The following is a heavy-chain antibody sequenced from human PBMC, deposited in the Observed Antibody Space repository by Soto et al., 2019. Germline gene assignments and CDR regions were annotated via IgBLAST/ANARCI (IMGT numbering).Heavy chain of an antibody. J-gene: IGHJ4*02. CDR3: AIYPLELFRFDY. CDR2: IIPIFRTA. Sequence: QVQLVQSGAEVKKPGSSVKVSCKASGGDVSNYAISWVRQAPGQGPEWMGGIIPIFRTATYAQKFQGRVTITADDSTRTADMELSGLTSEDTADYYCAIYPLELFRFDYWGQGTLVTVSS. CDR1: GGDVSNYA. D-gene: IGHD3-10*01. V-gene: IGHV1-69*01.